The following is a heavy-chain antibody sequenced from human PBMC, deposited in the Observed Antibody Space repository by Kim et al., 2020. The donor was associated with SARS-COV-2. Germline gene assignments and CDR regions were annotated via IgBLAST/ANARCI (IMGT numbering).Heavy chain of an antibody. CDR1: GGSISSSSYY. V-gene: IGHV4-39*01. CDR3: ARLRIRRVIVVVIGGAFDY. D-gene: IGHD3-22*01. J-gene: IGHJ4*02. CDR2: IYYSGST. Sequence: SETLSLTCTVSGGSISSSSYYWGWIRQPPGKGLEWIGSIYYSGSTYYNPSLKSRVTISVDTSKNQFSLKLSSVTAADTAVYYCARLRIRRVIVVVIGGAFDYWGQGTLVTVSS.